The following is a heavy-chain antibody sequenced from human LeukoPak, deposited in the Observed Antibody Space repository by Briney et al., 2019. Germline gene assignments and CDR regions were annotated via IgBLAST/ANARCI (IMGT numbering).Heavy chain of an antibody. J-gene: IGHJ3*02. Sequence: PGGCLRLSCAASGFTFSSYSMNWVRQAPGKGLEWVSSISSSSSYIYYADSVKGRFTISRDNAKNSLYLQMNSLGAEDTAVYYCARGIVGAKDAFDIWGQGTMVTVSS. V-gene: IGHV3-21*01. D-gene: IGHD1-26*01. CDR3: ARGIVGAKDAFDI. CDR2: ISSSSSYI. CDR1: GFTFSSYS.